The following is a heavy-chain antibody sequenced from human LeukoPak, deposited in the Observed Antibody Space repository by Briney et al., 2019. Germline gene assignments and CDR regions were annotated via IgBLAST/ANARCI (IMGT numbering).Heavy chain of an antibody. CDR2: ISRSSSYI. CDR1: GVTFSSYS. V-gene: IGHV3-21*01. D-gene: IGHD6-13*01. CDR3: AREDSSWASDYYYMDV. Sequence: GGSLRLSCAASGVTFSSYSMNWVRQAPGKGLEWVSSISRSSSYIYYADSVKGRFTISRDNAKNSRYLQMNSLRAEDTAVYYCAREDSSWASDYYYMDVWGKGTTVTVSS. J-gene: IGHJ6*03.